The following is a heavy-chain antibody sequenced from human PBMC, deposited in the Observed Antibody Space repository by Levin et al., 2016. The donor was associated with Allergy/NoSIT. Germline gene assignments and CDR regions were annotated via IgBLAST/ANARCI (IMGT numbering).Heavy chain of an antibody. J-gene: IGHJ4*02. CDR3: AKDELWQADFDY. CDR2: IYSGGDT. CDR1: GFNVINNY. V-gene: IGHV3-53*01. Sequence: GESLKISCSVSGFNVINNYMSWVRQAPGKGLEWISVIYSGGDTYYADSVKGRFTISRDNSKNTLYLQMNSLRAEDTAVYYCAKDELWQADFDYWGQGTLVTVSS. D-gene: IGHD2-21*01.